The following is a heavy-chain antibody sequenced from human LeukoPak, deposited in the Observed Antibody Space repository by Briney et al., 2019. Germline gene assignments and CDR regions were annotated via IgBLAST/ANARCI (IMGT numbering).Heavy chain of an antibody. Sequence: GGSLRLSCAASGFTFSSYAMHWVRQAPGKGLEWVAVISYDGSNKYCADSVKGRFTISRDNSKNTLYLQMNSLRAEDTAVYYCARVAIYYDFWSGSPNAFDIWGQGTMVTVSS. J-gene: IGHJ3*02. V-gene: IGHV3-30-3*01. CDR2: ISYDGSNK. CDR3: ARVAIYYDFWSGSPNAFDI. D-gene: IGHD3-3*01. CDR1: GFTFSSYA.